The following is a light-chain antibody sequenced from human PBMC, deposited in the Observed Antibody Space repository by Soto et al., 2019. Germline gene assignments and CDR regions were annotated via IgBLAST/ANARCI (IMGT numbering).Light chain of an antibody. CDR3: LQDYTFPFT. V-gene: IGKV1-6*01. CDR2: DIS. J-gene: IGKJ4*01. CDR1: QAIRND. Sequence: AIQMTQSPSSLSASVGDRVTITCRASQAIRNDLGWYQQKPGKAPKLLIYDISYLQSGVPSRFSGSGSGTDFTLTISSLQPEDFATYYCLQDYTFPFTFGGGTQVEIK.